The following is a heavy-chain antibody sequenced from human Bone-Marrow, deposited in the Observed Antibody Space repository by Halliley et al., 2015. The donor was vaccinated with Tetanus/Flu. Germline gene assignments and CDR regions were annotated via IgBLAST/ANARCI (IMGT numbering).Heavy chain of an antibody. D-gene: IGHD6-19*01. J-gene: IGHJ4*02. V-gene: IGHV3-33*03. CDR2: IWYDGTKT. Sequence: SLRLSCAASGFSFRSYGMHWVRQAPGKGLEWVAVIWYDGTKTYADSVKGQFTISRDNSNNTLYLQMNSLRVEDTAVYYCAKNFRAGIPVYDYWGQGTLVTVSS. CDR3: AKNFRAGIPVYDY. CDR1: GFSFRSYG.